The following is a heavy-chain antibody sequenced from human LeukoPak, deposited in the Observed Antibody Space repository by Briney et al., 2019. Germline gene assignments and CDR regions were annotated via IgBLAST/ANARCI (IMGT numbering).Heavy chain of an antibody. D-gene: IGHD3-3*01. Sequence: PGGSLRPSCAASGFTFSSCWMSWVRQAPGKGLEWVANIKQDGSEKYYVDSVKGRFTISRDNAKNSLYLQMNSLRAEDTAVYYCARGYDFWSGYGAFDIWGQGTMVTVSS. V-gene: IGHV3-7*01. J-gene: IGHJ3*02. CDR2: IKQDGSEK. CDR3: ARGYDFWSGYGAFDI. CDR1: GFTFSSCW.